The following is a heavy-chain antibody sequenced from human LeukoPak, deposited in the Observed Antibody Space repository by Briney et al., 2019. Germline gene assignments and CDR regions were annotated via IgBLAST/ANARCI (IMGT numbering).Heavy chain of an antibody. CDR3: ARQRIVALNWFDP. CDR1: GGSIGSYY. CDR2: IDYSGST. V-gene: IGHV4-59*01. Sequence: PSETLSLTCTISGGSIGSYYWTWIRQPPGKGLEWIGYIDYSGSTNYNPSLKSRVTISVDTSKNQFSLKLSSVTAADTAVYYCARQRIVALNWFDPWGQGTLVTVSS. J-gene: IGHJ5*02. D-gene: IGHD1-26*01.